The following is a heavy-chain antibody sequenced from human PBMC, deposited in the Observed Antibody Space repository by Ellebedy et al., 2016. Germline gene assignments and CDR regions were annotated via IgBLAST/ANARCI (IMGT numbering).Heavy chain of an antibody. CDR2: IKSKSDDGTT. V-gene: IGHV3-15*07. CDR1: GFTLSSAW. D-gene: IGHD6-13*01. Sequence: GESLKISCAASGFTLSSAWMHWVRQAPGKGLEWVGRIKSKSDDGTTDYAAPVKGRFTISRDDSKTTLYLQMNSLKTEDTAVYYCTTDRRGSSWWAYYYGMDVWGQGTTVTVSS. CDR3: TTDRRGSSWWAYYYGMDV. J-gene: IGHJ6*02.